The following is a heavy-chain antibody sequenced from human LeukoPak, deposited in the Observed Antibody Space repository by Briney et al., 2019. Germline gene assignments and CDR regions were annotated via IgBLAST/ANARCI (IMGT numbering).Heavy chain of an antibody. V-gene: IGHV4-34*01. J-gene: IGHJ5*02. CDR2: INHSGST. Sequence: SETLSLTCAVYGGSFSGYYWSWIRQPPGKGLEWIGEINHSGSTNYNPSLKSRVTISVDTSKNQFSLKLSSVTAADTAVYYCARGLYYYDSSGYSTWGQGTLVTVSS. CDR1: GGSFSGYY. CDR3: ARGLYYYDSSGYST. D-gene: IGHD3-22*01.